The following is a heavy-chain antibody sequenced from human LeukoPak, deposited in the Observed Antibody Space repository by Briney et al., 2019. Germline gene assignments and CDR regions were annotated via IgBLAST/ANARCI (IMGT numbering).Heavy chain of an antibody. V-gene: IGHV4-34*01. J-gene: IGHJ6*04. CDR1: GWSFSGYY. CDR2: INHSGSN. Sequence: SETLSLTCAVYGWSFSGYYWSWIRQAPGKGLEWIGEINHSGSNNYNPSLKSRDTISVDTSKNQISLKLSSVTAADTAVYYCARDYYFGMDVWGKGTTVTVSS. CDR3: ARDYYFGMDV.